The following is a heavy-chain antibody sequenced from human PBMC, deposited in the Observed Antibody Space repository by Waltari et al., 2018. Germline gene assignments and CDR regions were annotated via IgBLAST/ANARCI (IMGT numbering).Heavy chain of an antibody. CDR2: INYDGSEK. D-gene: IGHD3-10*01. Sequence: EVQLVESGGGLVQPGGSLRRSCEVVEFDFSTYWMTWVRQASGRGLEWVANINYDGSEKNYVDSVKGRFFISRDNARKSLYLQMNSLRAEDTAVYYCATYRWLGYWGQGTLVTVSS. CDR3: ATYRWLGY. CDR1: EFDFSTYW. V-gene: IGHV3-7*03. J-gene: IGHJ4*02.